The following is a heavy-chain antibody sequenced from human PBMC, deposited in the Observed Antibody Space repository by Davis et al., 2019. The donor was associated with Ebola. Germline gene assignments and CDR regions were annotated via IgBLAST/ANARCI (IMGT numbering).Heavy chain of an antibody. J-gene: IGHJ6*02. V-gene: IGHV1-2*04. CDR2: INPNSGGT. Sequence: AASVKVSCKASGGTFSSYAISWVRQAPGQGLEWMGWINPNSGGTNYAQKFQGWVTMTRDTSISTAYMELSRLRSDDTAVYYCAREGPRFDSSGYYYGMDVWGQGTTVTVSS. CDR3: AREGPRFDSSGYYYGMDV. D-gene: IGHD3-22*01. CDR1: GGTFSSYA.